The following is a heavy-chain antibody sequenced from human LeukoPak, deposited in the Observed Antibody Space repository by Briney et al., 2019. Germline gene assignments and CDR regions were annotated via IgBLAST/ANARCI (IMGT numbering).Heavy chain of an antibody. CDR2: IYYSGNT. CDR3: ARGRRAFDI. J-gene: IGHJ3*02. CDR1: GGSISTSSSY. V-gene: IGHV4-39*07. Sequence: SETLSLTCTVSGGSISTSSSYWGWIRPPPGKGLEWIGSIYYSGNTYYNPSLKSRVTISVDTSKNQFSLKLSSVTAADTAVYYCARGRRAFDIRGQGTMVTVSS.